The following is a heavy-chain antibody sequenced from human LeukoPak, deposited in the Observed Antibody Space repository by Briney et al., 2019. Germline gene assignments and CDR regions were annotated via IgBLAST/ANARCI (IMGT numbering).Heavy chain of an antibody. V-gene: IGHV6-1*01. D-gene: IGHD3-10*01. CDR2: TYYRSKWYN. J-gene: IGHJ5*02. Sequence: SQTLSLTCAISGDSVSSNSAAWNWIRQSPSRGLEWLGRTYYRSKWYNDYAVSVKSRITINPDTSKNQFSLQLSSVTAADTAVYYCARRNGAMVRGVMPIWFDPWGQGTLVTVSS. CDR1: GDSVSSNSAA. CDR3: ARRNGAMVRGVMPIWFDP.